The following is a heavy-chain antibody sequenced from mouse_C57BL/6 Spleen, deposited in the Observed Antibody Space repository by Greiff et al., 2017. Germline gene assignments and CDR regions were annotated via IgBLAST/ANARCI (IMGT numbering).Heavy chain of an antibody. CDR3: TRKDGSSYGYAMDY. D-gene: IGHD1-1*01. J-gene: IGHJ4*01. CDR1: GYTFTDYE. Sequence: VQLQQSGAELVRPGASVTLSCKASGYTFTDYEMHWVKQTPVHGLEWIGAIDPDTGGTAYNQKFKGKAILTADKSSSTAYMELRSLTSEDSAVYYCTRKDGSSYGYAMDYWGQGTSVTVSS. V-gene: IGHV1-15*01. CDR2: IDPDTGGT.